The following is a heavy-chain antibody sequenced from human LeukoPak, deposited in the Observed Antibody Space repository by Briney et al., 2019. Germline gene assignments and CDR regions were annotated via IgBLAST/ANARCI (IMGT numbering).Heavy chain of an antibody. Sequence: SVKVSCKASGGTFSSYAISWVRQAPGQGLEWMGGIIPTFGTANYAQKFQGRVTITADKSTSTAYMELSSLRSEDTAVYYCARVSSYGSGSYYSPLNYWGQGTLVTVSS. CDR3: ARVSSYGSGSYYSPLNY. J-gene: IGHJ4*02. D-gene: IGHD3-10*01. V-gene: IGHV1-69*06. CDR2: IIPTFGTA. CDR1: GGTFSSYA.